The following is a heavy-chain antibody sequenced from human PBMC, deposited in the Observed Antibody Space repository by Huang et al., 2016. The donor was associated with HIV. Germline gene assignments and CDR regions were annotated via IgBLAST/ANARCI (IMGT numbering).Heavy chain of an antibody. V-gene: IGHV3-43*01. J-gene: IGHJ6*03. CDR3: AKGAKTFYHYYYMDV. CDR2: INWDGEVT. CDR1: GFGFDDYT. Sequence: EVQLVESGGAVVQPGGSLRLTCEASGFGFDDYTMYWVRQAPGKGLEWVSRINWDGEVTKYADSVKGRFTISRGNSRNSLYLQMNSLTAEDTALYYCAKGAKTFYHYYYMDVWGKGTTVIVSS.